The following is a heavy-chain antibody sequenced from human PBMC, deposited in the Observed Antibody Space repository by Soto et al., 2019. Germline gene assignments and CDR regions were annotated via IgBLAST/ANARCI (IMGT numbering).Heavy chain of an antibody. CDR1: GFTFSRYS. V-gene: IGHV3-48*02. J-gene: IGHJ4*02. CDR3: ANPVECSTPSCIR. CDR2: ISSSSNSI. D-gene: IGHD2-2*01. Sequence: HPGGSLRLSCAASGFTFSRYSMNWVRQAPGKGLEWVSYISSSSNSIYYADSVKGRFTISREKAKNTLHLQMNRLRDEETAVYNCANPVECSTPSCIRWGQRTLVTLSS.